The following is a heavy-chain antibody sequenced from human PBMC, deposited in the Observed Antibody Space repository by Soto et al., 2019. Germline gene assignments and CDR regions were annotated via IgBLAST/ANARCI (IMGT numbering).Heavy chain of an antibody. D-gene: IGHD2-15*01. J-gene: IGHJ4*02. Sequence: QVHLLQSGAEVQKPGASVKVSCKTSGYTFNDFGITWVRQAPGLGLEWLGWIYSKAGKMNFAPRFQNRVIMTTDTSTSTAFMELTSLTFDASAIYFGARDIAFDIDYWGQGTLVTVS. V-gene: IGHV1-18*01. CDR1: GYTFNDFG. CDR3: ARDIAFDIDY. CDR2: IYSKAGKM.